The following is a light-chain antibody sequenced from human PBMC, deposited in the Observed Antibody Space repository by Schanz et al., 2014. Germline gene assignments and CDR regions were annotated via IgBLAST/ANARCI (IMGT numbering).Light chain of an antibody. CDR2: GAS. CDR3: QQCGSSRWT. CDR1: QSVSSY. V-gene: IGKV3-20*01. Sequence: VLTQSPGTLSVSPGETATLSCRASQSVSSYLAWYQQKPGQAPRLLIYGASSRATGIPDSFSGSGSGTDFTLTISRLEPEDFAVYYCQQCGSSRWTFGQGTKVEIK. J-gene: IGKJ1*01.